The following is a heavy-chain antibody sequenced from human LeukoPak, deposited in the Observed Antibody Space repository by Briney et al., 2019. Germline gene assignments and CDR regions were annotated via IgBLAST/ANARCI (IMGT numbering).Heavy chain of an antibody. CDR3: ARGGGIPWARVSWFDP. V-gene: IGHV4-34*09. Sequence: SETLSLTCAVYGGSFSGYYWSWIRQPPGKGLEWIGEINHSGSTNYNPSLKSRVTISVDTSKNQFSLKLSSVTGADTAVYYCARGGGIPWARVSWFDPWGQGTLVTVSS. J-gene: IGHJ5*02. D-gene: IGHD1-26*01. CDR2: INHSGST. CDR1: GGSFSGYY.